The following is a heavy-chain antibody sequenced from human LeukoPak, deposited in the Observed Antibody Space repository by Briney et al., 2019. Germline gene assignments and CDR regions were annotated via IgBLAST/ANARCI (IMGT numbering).Heavy chain of an antibody. D-gene: IGHD1-26*01. CDR2: IYYCRST. CDR1: GGSLIRYY. J-gene: IGHJ4*02. V-gene: IGHV4-59*01. CDR3: ARDLVGAFDY. Sequence: SQTLSLTCSLAGGSLIRYYWTWVRHPPRGGLEWIGYIYYCRSTNYNPSLKSRVTISVATSKNQSSLKLSSVTAADTAVYYCARDLVGAFDYWGQGTLVTVSS.